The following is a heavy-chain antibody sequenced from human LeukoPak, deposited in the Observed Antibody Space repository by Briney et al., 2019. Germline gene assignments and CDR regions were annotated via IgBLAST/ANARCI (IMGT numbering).Heavy chain of an antibody. CDR3: AKQRASYGYVFDY. J-gene: IGHJ4*02. CDR2: TSSSGGNT. D-gene: IGHD5-18*01. Sequence: GGSLRLSCAASGFTFSSFAMSWVRQAPGKGLEWVSSTSSSGGNTYYAHSVKGRFTISRDNFKNTLFLQMNSLRAEDTATYYCAKQRASYGYVFDYWGQGTLVTVSS. V-gene: IGHV3-23*01. CDR1: GFTFSSFA.